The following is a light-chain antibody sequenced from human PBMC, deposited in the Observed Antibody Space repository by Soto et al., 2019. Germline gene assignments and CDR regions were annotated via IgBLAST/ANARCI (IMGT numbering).Light chain of an antibody. CDR1: QSVSSSY. J-gene: IGKJ1*01. V-gene: IGKV3-20*01. CDR3: HQYDSWT. CDR2: GAS. Sequence: LTKPLGTLSLPQEERATLSCRASQSVSSSYLACYQQKPGQAPRLLIYGASSRATGIPDRFSGSGSGTDFTLTISRLEPEDFAVYYCHQYDSWTFGQGTKVDTK.